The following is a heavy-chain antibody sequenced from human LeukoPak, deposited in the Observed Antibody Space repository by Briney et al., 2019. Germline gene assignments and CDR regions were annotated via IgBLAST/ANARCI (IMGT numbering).Heavy chain of an antibody. J-gene: IGHJ4*02. V-gene: IGHV4-39*07. D-gene: IGHD6-6*01. Sequence: SETLSLTCTVSGGSISSSSYYWGWIRQPPGKGLEWIGSIYYSGSTYYNPSLKSRVTISVDTSKNQFSLKLSSVTAADTAVYYCARAMSIAARLQTIFDYWGQGTLVAVSS. CDR2: IYYSGST. CDR3: ARAMSIAARLQTIFDY. CDR1: GGSISSSSYY.